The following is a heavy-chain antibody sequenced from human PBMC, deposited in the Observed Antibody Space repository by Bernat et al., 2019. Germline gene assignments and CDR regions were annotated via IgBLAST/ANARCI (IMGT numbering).Heavy chain of an antibody. Sequence: QVQLVQSGAEVKKPGASVKVSCKASGYTFTGYYMHWVRQAPGQGLEWMGWINPNSGGTNYAQKCQGWVTMTRATSSSTAYMGRSRLGPEGTAVYYGAGGAAGVGGYCFDYWGQGTLVTVSS. J-gene: IGHJ4*02. CDR3: AGGAAGVGGYCFDY. CDR1: GYTFTGYY. CDR2: INPNSGGT. V-gene: IGHV1-2*04. D-gene: IGHD6-13*01.